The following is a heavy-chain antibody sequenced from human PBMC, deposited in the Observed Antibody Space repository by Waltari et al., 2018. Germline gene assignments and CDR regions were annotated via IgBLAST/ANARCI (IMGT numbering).Heavy chain of an antibody. D-gene: IGHD2-8*01. V-gene: IGHV1-69*10. CDR1: GGTFSSYA. CDR2: IIPSRGSA. J-gene: IGHJ6*02. Sequence: QVQLVQSGAEVKKPGFSVKVSCKASGGTFSSYAISWVRQAAGEGLEWMGAIIPSRGSANYGQKVQGRVTITADRSTSTAYMALSSLRSEDTAVYYCASGVRPGLYYYGMDVWGQGTTVTVSS. CDR3: ASGVRPGLYYYGMDV.